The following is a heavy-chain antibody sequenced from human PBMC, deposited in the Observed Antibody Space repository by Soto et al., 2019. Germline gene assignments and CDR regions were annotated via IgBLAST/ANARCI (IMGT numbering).Heavy chain of an antibody. D-gene: IGHD3-22*01. Sequence: ASVKVSCKASGYTFTSYAMHWVRQAPGQRLEWMGWINAGNGNTKYSQKFQGRVTITRDTSASTAYMELSSLRSEDTAVYYCARVEWDYYDSSGYSDNWFDPWGQGTLVTVSS. V-gene: IGHV1-3*01. CDR2: INAGNGNT. J-gene: IGHJ5*02. CDR3: ARVEWDYYDSSGYSDNWFDP. CDR1: GYTFTSYA.